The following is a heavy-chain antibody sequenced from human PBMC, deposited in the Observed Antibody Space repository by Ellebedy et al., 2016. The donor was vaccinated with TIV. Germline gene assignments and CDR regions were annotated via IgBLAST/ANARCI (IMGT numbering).Heavy chain of an antibody. Sequence: GESLKISXKGSGYSFTSYWIGWVRQMPGKGLEWMGIIYPGDSDTRYSPSFQGQVTISADKSISTAYLQWSSLKASDTAMYYCARTGPHDYKSYYYYMDVWGKGTTVTVSS. D-gene: IGHD4-11*01. CDR2: IYPGDSDT. CDR1: GYSFTSYW. V-gene: IGHV5-51*01. CDR3: ARTGPHDYKSYYYYMDV. J-gene: IGHJ6*03.